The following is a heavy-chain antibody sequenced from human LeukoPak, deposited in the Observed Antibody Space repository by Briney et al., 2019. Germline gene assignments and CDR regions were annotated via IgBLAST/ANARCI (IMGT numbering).Heavy chain of an antibody. D-gene: IGHD3-10*01. J-gene: IGHJ4*02. Sequence: GGSLRLSCAASGFTFSAYSMNWVRQAPGKGLEWVSAISGSGGSTYYADSVKGRFTISRDNSKNTLYLQMNSLRAEDTAVYYCAKDLSITMVRGVPDYWGQGTLVTVSS. V-gene: IGHV3-23*01. CDR3: AKDLSITMVRGVPDY. CDR1: GFTFSAYS. CDR2: ISGSGGST.